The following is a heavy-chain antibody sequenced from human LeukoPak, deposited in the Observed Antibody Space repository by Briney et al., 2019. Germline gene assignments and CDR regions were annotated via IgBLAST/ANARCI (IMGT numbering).Heavy chain of an antibody. V-gene: IGHV3-48*03. CDR1: GFTFSSYE. Sequence: PGGSLRLSCAASGFTFSSYEMNWVRQAPGKGLEWVSYISSSGSTIYYADSVKGRFTISRDNAKNSLYLQMNSLRAKDTAVYYCARVGIQLWLQDYYYGMDVWGKGTTVTVSS. J-gene: IGHJ6*04. CDR2: ISSSGSTI. CDR3: ARVGIQLWLQDYYYGMDV. D-gene: IGHD5-18*01.